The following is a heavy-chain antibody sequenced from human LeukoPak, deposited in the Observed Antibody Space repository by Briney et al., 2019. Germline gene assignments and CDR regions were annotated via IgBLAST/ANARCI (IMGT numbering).Heavy chain of an antibody. J-gene: IGHJ6*02. CDR2: IKQDGSEK. Sequence: GGSLRLSCAASGFTFSSYAMHWVRQAPGKGLEWVANIKQDGSEKNYVDSVKGRFTISRDNAKKSLDLQMNSLRADDTAVYYCARAGSGTYHYYYGVDVWGQGTTVTVSS. V-gene: IGHV3-7*03. CDR3: ARAGSGTYHYYYGVDV. CDR1: GFTFSSYA. D-gene: IGHD1-26*01.